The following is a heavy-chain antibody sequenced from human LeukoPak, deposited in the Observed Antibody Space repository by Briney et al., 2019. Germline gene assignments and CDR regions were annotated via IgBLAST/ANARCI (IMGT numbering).Heavy chain of an antibody. CDR3: AKESGSGYHSEGPHY. V-gene: IGHV3-23*01. CDR2: ISSTGVST. CDR1: GFTFSNYA. D-gene: IGHD6-19*01. Sequence: GGSLTLSCAASGFTFSNYAMSWVRQAPGKGLEWVSAISSTGVSTYYADSVEGRLTISRDNSKNTLFLHMNSLRAEDTAVYSCAKESGSGYHSEGPHYWGLGTLVTVSS. J-gene: IGHJ4*02.